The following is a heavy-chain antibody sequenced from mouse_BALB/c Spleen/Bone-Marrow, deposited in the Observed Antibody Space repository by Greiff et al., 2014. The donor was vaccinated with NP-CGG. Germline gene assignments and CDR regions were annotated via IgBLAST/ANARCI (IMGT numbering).Heavy chain of an antibody. CDR1: GFNIKDTY. CDR3: ARGTTVVSYYAMDY. J-gene: IGHJ4*01. V-gene: IGHV14-3*02. CDR2: IDPANGYT. D-gene: IGHD1-1*01. Sequence: VQLQQPGAELVKPGASVKLSCTASGFNIKDTYMHWVNQRPEQGLEWIGRIDPANGYTKFDPKFQGKATITADTSSNTAYLQLSSLTSEDTVVYYCARGTTVVSYYAMDYWGQGTSVTVSS.